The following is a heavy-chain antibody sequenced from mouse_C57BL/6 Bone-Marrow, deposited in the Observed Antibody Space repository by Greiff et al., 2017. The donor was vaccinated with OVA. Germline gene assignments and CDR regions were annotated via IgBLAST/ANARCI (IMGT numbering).Heavy chain of an antibody. J-gene: IGHJ1*03. CDR2: ISYDGSN. CDR3: ARVGYYGRSYWYFDV. CDR1: GYSITSGYY. Sequence: EVKLQESGPGLVKPSQSLSLTCSVTGYSITSGYYWNWIRQFPGNKLEWMGYISYDGSNNYNPSLKNRISITRDTSKNQFFLKLNSVTTEDTATYYCARVGYYGRSYWYFDVWGTGTTVTVSS. V-gene: IGHV3-6*01. D-gene: IGHD1-1*01.